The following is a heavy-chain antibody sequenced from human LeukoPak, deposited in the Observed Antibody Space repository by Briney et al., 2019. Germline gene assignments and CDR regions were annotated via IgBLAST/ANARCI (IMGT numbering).Heavy chain of an antibody. CDR2: IYYSGSS. D-gene: IGHD6-13*01. CDR3: AKEGLDSSSWWDY. Sequence: SETLSLTCSVSGGSISSSSSYWGWIRQPPGKGLEWIGSIYYSGSSFDNPALKSRVTISVDTSKNQFSLKLSSVTAADTAVYYCAKEGLDSSSWWDYWGQGTLVTVSS. J-gene: IGHJ4*02. V-gene: IGHV4-39*07. CDR1: GGSISSSSSY.